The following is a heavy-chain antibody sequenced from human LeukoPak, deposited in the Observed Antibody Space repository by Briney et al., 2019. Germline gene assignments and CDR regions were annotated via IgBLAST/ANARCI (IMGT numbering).Heavy chain of an antibody. V-gene: IGHV3-48*03. J-gene: IGHJ4*02. CDR2: ISSSGSTI. CDR3: ARECFFRYCTEDY. CDR1: GFTFSSYE. Sequence: GGSLRLSCAASGFTFSSYEMNWVRQAPGKGLEWVSYISSSGSTIYYADSVKGRFTISRDNTKNSLYLQMNSLRAEETAVYYCARECFFRYCTEDYWGQGTLVTVSS. D-gene: IGHD2-8*01.